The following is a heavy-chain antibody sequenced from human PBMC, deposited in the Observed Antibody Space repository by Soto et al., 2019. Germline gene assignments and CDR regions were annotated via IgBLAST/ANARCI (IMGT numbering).Heavy chain of an antibody. CDR2: ISSSSSYT. V-gene: IGHV3-11*06. CDR1: GFTFSDYY. Sequence: GGSLRLSCAASGFTFSDYYMSWIRQAPGKGLEWVSYISSSSSYTNYADSVKGRFTISRDNAKNSLYLQMNSLRAEDTAVYYCAREDGYSYAGMDVWGQGTTVTVSS. CDR3: AREDGYSYAGMDV. D-gene: IGHD5-18*01. J-gene: IGHJ6*02.